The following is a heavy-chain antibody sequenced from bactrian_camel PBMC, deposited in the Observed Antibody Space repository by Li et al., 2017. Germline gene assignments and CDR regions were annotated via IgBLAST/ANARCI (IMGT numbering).Heavy chain of an antibody. Sequence: HVQLVESGGGLVQPGGSLRLSCAASDFTFNGHVSWVRQAPGKGLEWVSSLDTGSPRVVYSDSVKGRFTISRDSAKNELYLQMNSLKPEDTAVYYCAADSSATRPFGYWGQGTQVTVS. J-gene: IGHJ6*01. CDR1: DFTFNGHV. CDR3: AADSSATRPFGY. CDR2: LDTGSPRV. D-gene: IGHD4*01. V-gene: IGHV3S20*01.